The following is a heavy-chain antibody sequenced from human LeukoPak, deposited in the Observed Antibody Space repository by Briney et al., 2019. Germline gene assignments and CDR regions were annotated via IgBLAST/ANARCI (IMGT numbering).Heavy chain of an antibody. D-gene: IGHD2-2*01. CDR2: ISGNNNNP. J-gene: IGHJ4*02. Sequence: ASVRVSCKTSGYTFSNFGINWVRQAPGQGLEWMGWISGNNNNPNYGQKFQGRFTVTTDSSTSTAYMELRNLRFDDTAVYYCARDGTSTDDYWGQGTLVTVSS. V-gene: IGHV1-18*01. CDR3: ARDGTSTDDY. CDR1: GYTFSNFG.